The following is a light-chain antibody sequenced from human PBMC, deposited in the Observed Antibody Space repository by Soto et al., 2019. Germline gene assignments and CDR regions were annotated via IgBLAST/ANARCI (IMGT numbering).Light chain of an antibody. J-gene: IGKJ1*01. V-gene: IGKV1-33*01. CDR2: DAS. CDR3: QQFGT. Sequence: DIQMTQSPSSLSASVVDRVTITCQASQDISNYLSWYQHKAGKAPKLLIYDASSLESGVPSRFTGGGSGTEFTLTITGLQPDDFATYYCQQFGTFGQGTKVDIK. CDR1: QDISNY.